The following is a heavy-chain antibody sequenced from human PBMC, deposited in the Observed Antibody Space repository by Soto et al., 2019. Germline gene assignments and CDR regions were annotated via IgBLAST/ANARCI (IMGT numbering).Heavy chain of an antibody. CDR1: GFTFSSYA. CDR3: AKQYYYDSRGYSYYFDY. Sequence: GGSLRLSCAASGFTFSSYAMSWVRQAPGKGLEWVSAISGSGGSTYYADSVKGRFTISRDNSKNTLYLQMNSLRAEDTAVYYCAKQYYYDSRGYSYYFDYWGQGTLVTVSS. J-gene: IGHJ4*02. V-gene: IGHV3-23*01. D-gene: IGHD3-22*01. CDR2: ISGSGGST.